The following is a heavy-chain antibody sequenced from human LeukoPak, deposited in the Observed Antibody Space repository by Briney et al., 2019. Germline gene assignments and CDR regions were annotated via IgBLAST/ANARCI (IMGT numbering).Heavy chain of an antibody. Sequence: GGSLRLSCAASGFTFSSYGMHWVRQAPGKGLEWVAVISYDGSNKYYADSVKGRFTISRDNSKNTLYLQMNSLRAEDTAVYYCAKEGYDILTGYATHYFDYWGQGTLVTVSS. CDR3: AKEGYDILTGYATHYFDY. V-gene: IGHV3-30*18. J-gene: IGHJ4*02. CDR2: ISYDGSNK. D-gene: IGHD3-9*01. CDR1: GFTFSSYG.